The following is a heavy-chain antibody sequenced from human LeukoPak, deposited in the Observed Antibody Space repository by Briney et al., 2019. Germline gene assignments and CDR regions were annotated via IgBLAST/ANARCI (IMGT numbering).Heavy chain of an antibody. J-gene: IGHJ4*02. CDR3: ARVTSITIFGVVITYYFDY. V-gene: IGHV1-18*01. CDR2: ISAYNGNT. D-gene: IGHD3-3*01. Sequence: ASVKVSCKASGYTFTSYGISWVRQAPGQGLEWMGWISAYNGNTNYAQKLQGRVTMTTDTSTSTAYMELRSLRSDDTAVYYCARVTSITIFGVVITYYFDYWGQGTLVTVSS. CDR1: GYTFTSYG.